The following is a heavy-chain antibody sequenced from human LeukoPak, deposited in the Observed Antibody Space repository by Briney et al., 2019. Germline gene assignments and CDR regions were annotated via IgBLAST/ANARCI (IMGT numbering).Heavy chain of an antibody. D-gene: IGHD1-26*01. CDR3: ARDMDSGPDFFDY. CDR1: GYSFTSYW. Sequence: GESLKISCKGSGYSFTSYWIGWVRQMPGKGLEWMGIIYPGDSDTRYSPSFQGQVTMTRDTSISTAYMELSRLRSDDTAVYYCARDMDSGPDFFDYWGLGTLVTVSS. V-gene: IGHV5-51*01. CDR2: IYPGDSDT. J-gene: IGHJ4*02.